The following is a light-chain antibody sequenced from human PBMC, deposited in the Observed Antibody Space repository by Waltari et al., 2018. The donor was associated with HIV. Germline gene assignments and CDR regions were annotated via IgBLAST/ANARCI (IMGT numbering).Light chain of an antibody. Sequence: EIVLTQSPGTLSLSPGERVTLSCRASQTISSPYLAWYQQKPGQAPRLLIHGASRRATGIPDRFSGSGSGTHFTLTISRLETEDFAVYYCQQYDNSPGYTFGQGTKLEIK. CDR2: GAS. V-gene: IGKV3-20*01. J-gene: IGKJ2*01. CDR3: QQYDNSPGYT. CDR1: QTISSPY.